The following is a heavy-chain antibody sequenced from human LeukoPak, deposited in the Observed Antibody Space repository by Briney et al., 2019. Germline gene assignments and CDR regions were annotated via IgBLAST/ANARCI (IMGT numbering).Heavy chain of an antibody. D-gene: IGHD2-15*01. V-gene: IGHV4-34*01. J-gene: IGHJ6*03. CDR1: GGSFSGYY. CDR3: ARGDRYCSGGSCYSGEYYYMDV. CDR2: INHSGST. Sequence: SETLSLTCAVYGGSFSGYYWSWIRQPPGNGLEWIGEINHSGSTNYNPSLKSRVTISVDTSKNQFSLKLSSVTAADTAVYYCARGDRYCSGGSCYSGEYYYMDVWGKGTTVTVSS.